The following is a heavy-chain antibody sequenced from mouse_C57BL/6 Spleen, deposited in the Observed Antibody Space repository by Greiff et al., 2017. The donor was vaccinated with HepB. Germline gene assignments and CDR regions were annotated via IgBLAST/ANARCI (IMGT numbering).Heavy chain of an antibody. CDR3: ASDSDDGYYFAY. J-gene: IGHJ3*01. CDR1: GFTFTDYY. Sequence: EVKVVESGGGLVQPGGSLSLSCAASGFTFTDYYMSWVRQPPGKALEWLGFIRNKANGYTTEYSASVKGRFTISRDNSQSILYLQMNALRAEDSATYYCASDSDDGYYFAYSGQGTLVTVSA. CDR2: IRNKANGYTT. V-gene: IGHV7-3*01. D-gene: IGHD2-3*01.